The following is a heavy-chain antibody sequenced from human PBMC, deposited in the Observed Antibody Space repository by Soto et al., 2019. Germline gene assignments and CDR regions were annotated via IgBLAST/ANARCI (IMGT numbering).Heavy chain of an antibody. Sequence: PGGSLRLSCAGSGFTFGDSYMSWIRQAPGKGLEWLSYISPGSRYPAYADSVEGRFTISRDNAKRSLYLQMMSLTAEDMAIYYCVRGGGGGLFDPWGQGTMVTVSS. J-gene: IGHJ5*02. CDR3: VRGGGGGLFDP. D-gene: IGHD2-15*01. V-gene: IGHV3-11*06. CDR1: GFTFGDSY. CDR2: ISPGSRYP.